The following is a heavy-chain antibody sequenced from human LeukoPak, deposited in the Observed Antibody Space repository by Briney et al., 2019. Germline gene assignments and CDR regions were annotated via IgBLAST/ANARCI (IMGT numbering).Heavy chain of an antibody. CDR3: ARDVGLRLRAGGDAFDI. V-gene: IGHV3-66*02. CDR1: GFTVSSNY. CDR2: IYSGGST. D-gene: IGHD4-17*01. J-gene: IGHJ3*02. Sequence: GGSLRLSCAASGFTVSSNYMSWVRQAPGKGLEWVSVIYSGGSTYYADSVKGRFTISRDSSKNTLYLQMNSLRAEDTAVYYCARDVGLRLRAGGDAFDIWGQGTMVTVSS.